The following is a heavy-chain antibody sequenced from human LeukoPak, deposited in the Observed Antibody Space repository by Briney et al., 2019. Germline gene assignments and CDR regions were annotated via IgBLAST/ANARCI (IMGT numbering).Heavy chain of an antibody. Sequence: PPGGSLRLSCAASGFTFSSYAMHWVRQAPGKGLEWVAVISYDGSNKYYADSVKGRFTISRDNSKNTLYLQMNSLRAEDTAVYYCAKTHIGYSSSWSLFDYWGQGTLVTVSS. V-gene: IGHV3-30-3*01. J-gene: IGHJ4*02. D-gene: IGHD6-13*01. CDR1: GFTFSSYA. CDR3: AKTHIGYSSSWSLFDY. CDR2: ISYDGSNK.